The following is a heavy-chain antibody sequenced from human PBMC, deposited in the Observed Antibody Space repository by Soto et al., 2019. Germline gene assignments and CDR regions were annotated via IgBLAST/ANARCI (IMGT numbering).Heavy chain of an antibody. J-gene: IGHJ4*02. CDR1: GGSISSSS. Sequence: ADTLSLTCTVSGGSISSSSWTWIRQPPGQRLEWIGYIHNYNPSLKSRVTISVDTSKNQVSLRLSSVTAADTAVYHCARAVGSSGWLDSWGQGILVTVSS. CDR2: IH. V-gene: IGHV4-59*12. D-gene: IGHD6-25*01. CDR3: ARAVGSSGWLDS.